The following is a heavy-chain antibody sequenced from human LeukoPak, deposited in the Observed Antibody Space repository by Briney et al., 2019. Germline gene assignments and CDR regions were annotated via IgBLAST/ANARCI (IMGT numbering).Heavy chain of an antibody. D-gene: IGHD3-22*01. CDR3: TTARYYYDSSGYYDSWYFDL. V-gene: IGHV3-15*01. CDR2: IKSKSDGGTT. J-gene: IGHJ2*01. CDR1: GFTFNNAW. Sequence: PEGSLRLSCAASGFTFNNAWMNWVRQAPGKGLEWVGRIKSKSDGGTTDYAAPVKGRFTISRDDSKNTVSLQMNSLKTEDTAVYYCTTARYYYDSSGYYDSWYFDLWGRGTLVTVSS.